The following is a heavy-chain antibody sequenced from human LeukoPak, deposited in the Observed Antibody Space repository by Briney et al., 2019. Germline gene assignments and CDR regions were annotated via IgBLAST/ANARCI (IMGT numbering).Heavy chain of an antibody. Sequence: SETLSLTCAVYGGSFSGYYWSWIRQPPGKGLEWIGEIKHSGSTNYNPSLKSRVTISVDTSKNQFSLKLSSVTAADTAVYYCARGRVWFDPWGQGTLVTVSS. D-gene: IGHD6-13*01. CDR2: IKHSGST. J-gene: IGHJ5*02. CDR3: ARGRVWFDP. V-gene: IGHV4-34*01. CDR1: GGSFSGYY.